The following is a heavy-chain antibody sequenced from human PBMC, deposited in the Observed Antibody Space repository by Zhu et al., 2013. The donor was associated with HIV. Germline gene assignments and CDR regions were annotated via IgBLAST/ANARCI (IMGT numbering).Heavy chain of an antibody. CDR3: ARGADYYDSSGNRYDY. D-gene: IGHD3-22*01. Sequence: QVQLVQSGAEVKKPGASVKVSCKASGYTFTSYYMHWVRQAPGQGLEWMGIINPSGGSTSYAQKFQGRVTMTRDTSTSTVYMELSSLRSEDTAVYYCARGADYYDSSGNRYDYWGQGTLVTVSS. J-gene: IGHJ4*02. CDR1: GYTFTSYY. CDR2: INPSGGST. V-gene: IGHV1-46*01.